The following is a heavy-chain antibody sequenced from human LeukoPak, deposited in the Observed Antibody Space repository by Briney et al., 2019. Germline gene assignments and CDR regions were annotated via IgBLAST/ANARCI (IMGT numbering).Heavy chain of an antibody. CDR1: GYTFTSYY. D-gene: IGHD2-2*01. Sequence: ASVKVSCKASGYTFTSYYIHWVRQAPGQGLEWMGWINPNSGGTNYAQKFQGRVTMTRDTSISTAYMELSRLRSDDTAVYYCAREGGSCSSTSCYLGDYWGQGTLVTVSS. CDR3: AREGGSCSSTSCYLGDY. V-gene: IGHV1-2*02. CDR2: INPNSGGT. J-gene: IGHJ4*02.